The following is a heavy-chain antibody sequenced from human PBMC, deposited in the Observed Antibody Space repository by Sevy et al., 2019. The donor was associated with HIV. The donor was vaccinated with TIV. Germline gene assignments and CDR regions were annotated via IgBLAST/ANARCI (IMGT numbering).Heavy chain of an antibody. CDR1: GDSVSSNRAA. V-gene: IGHV6-1*01. CDR2: TYYRSKWYT. D-gene: IGHD2-15*01. Sequence: SQTLSLTCVIPGDSVSSNRAAWNWIRQSPSRGLEWLGRTYYRSKWYTDYAVSVKSRITINPDTSKNQVSLQLNSVTPEDTAVYYCTRGAHSLDYWGQGTLVTVSS. CDR3: TRGAHSLDY. J-gene: IGHJ4*02.